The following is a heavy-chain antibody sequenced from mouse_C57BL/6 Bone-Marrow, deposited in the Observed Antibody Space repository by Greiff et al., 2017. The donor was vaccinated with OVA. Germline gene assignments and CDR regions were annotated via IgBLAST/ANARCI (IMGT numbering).Heavy chain of an antibody. CDR1: GFNIKNPY. D-gene: IGHD1-1*01. CDR3: ARRYYGSPYYYAMDY. J-gene: IGHJ4*01. CDR2: IDPANGNT. V-gene: IGHV14-3*01. Sequence: VQLQQSVAELVRPGASVKLSCTASGFNIKNPYMHWVKQRPEQGLEWIGRIDPANGNTKYAPKFQGKATITADTSSNTAYLQLSSLTSEDTAIYYCARRYYGSPYYYAMDYWGQGTSVTVSS.